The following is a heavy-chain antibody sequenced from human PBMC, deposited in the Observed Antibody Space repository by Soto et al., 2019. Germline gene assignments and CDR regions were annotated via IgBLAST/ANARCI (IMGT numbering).Heavy chain of an antibody. J-gene: IGHJ4*02. Sequence: GGSLRLSCAASGFTFSSYWMSWVRQAPGKGLEWVANIKQDGSEKYYVDSVKGRFTISRDNAKNSLYLQMNSLRAEDTAVYYCARAPPAYSSGWYVGYYFDYWGQGTLVTVSS. D-gene: IGHD6-19*01. CDR1: GFTFSSYW. CDR3: ARAPPAYSSGWYVGYYFDY. V-gene: IGHV3-7*01. CDR2: IKQDGSEK.